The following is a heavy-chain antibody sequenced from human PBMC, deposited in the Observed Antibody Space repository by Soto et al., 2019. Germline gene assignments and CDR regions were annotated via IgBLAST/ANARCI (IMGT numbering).Heavy chain of an antibody. V-gene: IGHV3-53*01. CDR1: GFTFSSTY. J-gene: IGHJ5*02. D-gene: IGHD1-1*01. CDR2: IYSGGET. CDR3: AREDRDDLASLDA. Sequence: GSLNLSDAVSGFTFSSTYAASVRQASGKGLEWVSVIYSGGETFYSDSVKGRFTISRDISKNTVYLQMDSLTAEDTAVYYCAREDRDDLASLDAWGQGTLVTVS.